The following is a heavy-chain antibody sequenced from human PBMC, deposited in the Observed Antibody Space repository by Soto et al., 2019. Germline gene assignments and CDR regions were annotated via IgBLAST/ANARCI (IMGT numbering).Heavy chain of an antibody. CDR2: IIPIFGTA. CDR3: ARDIQLEVDAFDI. Sequence: SVKVSCKASGGTFSSYAISWVRQAPGQGLEWMGGIIPIFGTANYAQKFQGRVTITADESTSTAYMELSSLRSEDTAVYYCARDIQLEVDAFDIWGQGTMVTVS. V-gene: IGHV1-69*13. CDR1: GGTFSSYA. J-gene: IGHJ3*02. D-gene: IGHD5-18*01.